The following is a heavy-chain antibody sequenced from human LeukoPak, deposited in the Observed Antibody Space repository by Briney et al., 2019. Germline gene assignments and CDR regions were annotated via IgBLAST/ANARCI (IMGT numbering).Heavy chain of an antibody. V-gene: IGHV4-34*01. CDR2: INHSGST. CDR1: GGSFSGYY. D-gene: IGHD4-17*01. Sequence: PSETLSLTCAVYGGSFSGYYWSWIRQPPGKGLEWIGEINHSGSTNYNPSLKSRVTISVDTSKNQFSLKLSSVTAADTAVYYFARGDYGDYGSWGQGTLVTVSS. CDR3: ARGDYGDYGS. J-gene: IGHJ5*02.